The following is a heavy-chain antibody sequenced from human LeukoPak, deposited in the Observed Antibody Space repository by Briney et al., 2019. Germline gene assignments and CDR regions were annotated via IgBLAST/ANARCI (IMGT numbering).Heavy chain of an antibody. CDR2: VYYTGTT. CDR3: ARRSAFWKSLDF. CDR1: GGSISSDNYY. Sequence: SETLSLTCTVSGGSISSDNYYWGWTRQSPGKGLEWIASVYYTGTTYYTPSLTTRATISVDTSKNQFSLKLSSVTAADTAVYYCARRSAFWKSLDFWGQGTLVTASS. D-gene: IGHD3-3*01. J-gene: IGHJ4*02. V-gene: IGHV4-39*01.